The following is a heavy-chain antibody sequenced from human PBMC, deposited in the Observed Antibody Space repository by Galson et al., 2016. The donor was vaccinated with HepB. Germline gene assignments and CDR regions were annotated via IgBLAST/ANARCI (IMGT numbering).Heavy chain of an antibody. D-gene: IGHD5-18*01. CDR3: ARAIYSYGHGGGY. CDR1: GYTFTNYA. V-gene: IGHV1-3*01. Sequence: SVKVSCKASGYTFTNYAMHWVRQAPGQGPEWLGWINAANGATQYSQRFQGRVTITRDTSASTAYMELSSLRSEDTAVYYCARAIYSYGHGGGYWGQGTLVTVSS. CDR2: INAANGAT. J-gene: IGHJ4*02.